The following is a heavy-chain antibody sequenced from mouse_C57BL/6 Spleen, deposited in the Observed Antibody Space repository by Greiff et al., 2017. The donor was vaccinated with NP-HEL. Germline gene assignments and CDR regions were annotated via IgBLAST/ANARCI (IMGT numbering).Heavy chain of an antibody. D-gene: IGHD1-1*01. CDR1: GYSITSGYY. V-gene: IGHV3-6*01. CDR2: ISYDGSN. Sequence: VQLKESGPGLVKPSQSLSLTCSVTGYSITSGYYWTWIRQFPGNKLEWMGYISYDGSNNYNPSLKNRISITRDTSKNQFFLKLNSVTTEDTATYYCATYYGSSLYYYAMDYWGQGTSVTVSS. CDR3: ATYYGSSLYYYAMDY. J-gene: IGHJ4*01.